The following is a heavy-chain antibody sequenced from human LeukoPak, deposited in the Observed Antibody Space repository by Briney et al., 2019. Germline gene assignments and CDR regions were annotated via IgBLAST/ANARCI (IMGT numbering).Heavy chain of an antibody. V-gene: IGHV3-21*01. D-gene: IGHD1-26*01. CDR1: GFTFSSYS. CDR2: ISSSSSYI. Sequence: PGGSLRLSCAASGFTFSSYSMNWVRQAPGKGLEWVSSISSSSSYIYYADSVKGRFTISRDNAKNSLYLQMNSLRAEDTAVYYCARDSASNADKWELQDGYFDYWGQGTLVTVSS. J-gene: IGHJ4*02. CDR3: ARDSASNADKWELQDGYFDY.